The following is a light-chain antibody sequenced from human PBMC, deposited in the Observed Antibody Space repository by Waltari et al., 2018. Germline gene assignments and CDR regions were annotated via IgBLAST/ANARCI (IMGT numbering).Light chain of an antibody. V-gene: IGKV1-16*01. J-gene: IGKJ3*01. CDR1: RRIKHY. CDR3: LQYYSYPGT. Sequence: DVQMTQSPASVSASVGDRVTITCRASRRIKHYLAWFQQKPGKAPRSLIYAASTLQSGAPSTFSGSGSGTQFALTISSLQPEDFGTYYCLQYYSYPGTFGPGTRVDI. CDR2: AAS.